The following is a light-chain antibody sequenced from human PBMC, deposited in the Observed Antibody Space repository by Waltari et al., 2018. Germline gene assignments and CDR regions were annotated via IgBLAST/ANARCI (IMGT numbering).Light chain of an antibody. CDR1: QSVNRAV. J-gene: IGKJ1*01. CDR3: QHYVRLPAT. CDR2: GAS. Sequence: EIVLTQSPGSLSSSPGERVTLSCSASQSVNRAVAWYQPKPGQAPRLLIFGASNRATGIPDRFSGSGSETDFSLTISRLGPEDFAVYYCQHYVRLPATFGRGTKVEIK. V-gene: IGKV3-20*01.